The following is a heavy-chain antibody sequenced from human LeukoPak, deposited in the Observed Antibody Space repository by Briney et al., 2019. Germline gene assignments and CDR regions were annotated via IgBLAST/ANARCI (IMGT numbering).Heavy chain of an antibody. CDR1: GGSFSGYY. J-gene: IGHJ4*02. D-gene: IGHD6-19*01. CDR2: INHSGST. V-gene: IGHV4-34*01. Sequence: PSETLSLTCAVYGGSFSGYYWSWILQPPGKGLEWIGEINHSGSTNYNPSLKSRVTISVDTSKNQFSLKLSSVTAADTAVYYCARFGSGWHYFDYWGQGTLVTVSS. CDR3: ARFGSGWHYFDY.